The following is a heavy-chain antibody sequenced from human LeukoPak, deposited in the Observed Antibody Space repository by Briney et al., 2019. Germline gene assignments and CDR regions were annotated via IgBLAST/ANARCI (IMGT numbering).Heavy chain of an antibody. J-gene: IGHJ4*02. CDR2: TKQDASQE. CDR1: GFTFSSYW. CDR3: ARGVVYPTWSGPHWSDY. Sequence: GGSLRLSCAASGFTFSSYWMSWVRQAPGKGPEWVAHTKQDASQEDHVDSVKGRFTISRDNVKNSLYLQMNSLRAEDTAVYYCARGVVYPTWSGPHWSDYWGQGTLVTVSS. V-gene: IGHV3-7*01. D-gene: IGHD3-3*01.